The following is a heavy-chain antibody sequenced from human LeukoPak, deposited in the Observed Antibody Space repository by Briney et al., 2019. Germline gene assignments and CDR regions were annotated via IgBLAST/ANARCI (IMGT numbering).Heavy chain of an antibody. Sequence: GGSLRLSCAASGFTFSNAWMSWVRQAPGKGLEWVGRIKSKTDGGTTDYAAPVKGRFTISRDDSKNTLYLQMNSLKTEDTAVYYCTTGTHYDSSGYYYAWGQGTLVTVSS. V-gene: IGHV3-15*01. CDR3: TTGTHYDSSGYYYA. D-gene: IGHD3-22*01. CDR2: IKSKTDGGTT. CDR1: GFTFSNAW. J-gene: IGHJ4*02.